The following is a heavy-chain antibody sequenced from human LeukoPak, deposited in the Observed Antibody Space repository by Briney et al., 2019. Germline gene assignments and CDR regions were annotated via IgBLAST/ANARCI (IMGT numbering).Heavy chain of an antibody. CDR3: TLPWGSGSYYDY. CDR2: IKSKTDGGTT. D-gene: IGHD3-10*01. J-gene: IGHJ4*02. Sequence: GGSLRLSCTASGFTFSSYAMNWVRQAPGKGLEWVGHIKSKTDGGTTDYAAPVKGRFTISRDDSKNTLFLQMNSLKTEDTAVYYCTLPWGSGSYYDYWGQGTLVTVSS. V-gene: IGHV3-15*01. CDR1: GFTFSSYA.